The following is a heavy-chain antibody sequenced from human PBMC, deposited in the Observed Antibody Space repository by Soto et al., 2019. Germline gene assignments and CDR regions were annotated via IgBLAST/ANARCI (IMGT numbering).Heavy chain of an antibody. Sequence: PSETLSLTCAVSGGSISSSNWWRWVRQPPGKGLEWIGEIYHSGSTNYNPSLKSRVTISVDKSKNQFSLKLSSVTAADTAVYYCARDGYGYDYGMDVWGQGTTVTVSS. J-gene: IGHJ6*02. D-gene: IGHD5-18*01. V-gene: IGHV4-4*02. CDR2: IYHSGST. CDR1: GGSISSSNW. CDR3: ARDGYGYDYGMDV.